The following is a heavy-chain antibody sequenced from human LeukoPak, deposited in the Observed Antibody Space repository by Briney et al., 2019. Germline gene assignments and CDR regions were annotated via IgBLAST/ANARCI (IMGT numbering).Heavy chain of an antibody. CDR1: GGSLSGAY. D-gene: IGHD3-9*01. CDR3: ARGPVRLARPYDF. J-gene: IGHJ4*02. V-gene: IGHV4-34*01. CDR2: INHTGST. Sequence: SETLSLTCTVQGGSLSGAYWTWIRQPPGKGLEWIGEINHTGSTNYNPSFKSRVTMSADTPKNQFSLNLASVTAADTALYYCARGPVRLARPYDFWGQGTLVTVSS.